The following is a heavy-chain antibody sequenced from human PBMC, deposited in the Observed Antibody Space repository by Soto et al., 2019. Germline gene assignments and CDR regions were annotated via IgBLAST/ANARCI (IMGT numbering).Heavy chain of an antibody. CDR2: ISSGGSP. V-gene: IGHV4-31*11. CDR3: TLNHCAGGGCYDRDY. D-gene: IGHD2-15*01. J-gene: IGHJ1*01. Sequence: VQLQESGPGLVKPSQTLSLTCAVSDESVTSPGNYWNWIRQRPDTGLEWIGYISSGGSPFYNPSLQSRVSISLDTPNNLFSLTLNSVTAADTAVYYCTLNHCAGGGCYDRDYWGQGTRVTVSS. CDR1: DESVTSPGNY.